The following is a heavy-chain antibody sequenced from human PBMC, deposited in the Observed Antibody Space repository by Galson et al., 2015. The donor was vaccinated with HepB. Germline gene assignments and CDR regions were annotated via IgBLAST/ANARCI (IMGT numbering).Heavy chain of an antibody. D-gene: IGHD2-2*01. Sequence: SLRLSCAASGFTFSNYAMHWVRQAPGKGLEWVAVISYDGSNKYYADSVKGRFTISRDNSKNTLYLQMNSLRAEDTAVYYCARGGRGGYQLPLDYWGQGTLVTVSS. V-gene: IGHV3-30*04. J-gene: IGHJ4*02. CDR1: GFTFSNYA. CDR3: ARGGRGGYQLPLDY. CDR2: ISYDGSNK.